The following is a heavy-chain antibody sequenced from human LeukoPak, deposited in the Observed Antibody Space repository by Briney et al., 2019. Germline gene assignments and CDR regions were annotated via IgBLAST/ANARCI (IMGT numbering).Heavy chain of an antibody. D-gene: IGHD4-23*01. V-gene: IGHV5-51*01. J-gene: IGHJ5*02. CDR1: GYSSTSYW. CDR2: IYPGDSDT. Sequence: GESLKISCKGSGYSSTSYWIGWVRQMPGKGLEWMGIIYPGDSDTRYSPSFQGQVTISADKSISTAYLQWSSLKASDTAMYYCARRGYGGKRANWFDPWGQGTLVIVSS. CDR3: ARRGYGGKRANWFDP.